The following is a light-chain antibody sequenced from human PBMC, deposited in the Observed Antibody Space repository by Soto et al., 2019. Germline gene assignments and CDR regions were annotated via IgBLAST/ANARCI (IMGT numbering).Light chain of an antibody. V-gene: IGKV1-39*01. CDR2: GAS. CDR3: QQSYSSPTT. Sequence: DIQMTQSPSFLSASVGDRVTITCRASQSIGKHLNWYQQKPGKAPKFLIYGASTLQSGVPSRFTGSGSGTDFTLTVNSLQAEDFAIYYCQQSYSSPTTFGQGTKVDI. J-gene: IGKJ1*01. CDR1: QSIGKH.